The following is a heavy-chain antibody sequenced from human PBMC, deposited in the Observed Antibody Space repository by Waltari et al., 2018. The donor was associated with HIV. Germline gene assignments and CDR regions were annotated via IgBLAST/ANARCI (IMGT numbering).Heavy chain of an antibody. Sequence: EVQLVESGGGLVQPGGSLRLPCVAFGFTFRRYWMPWDRQGPGRGLVWVSRNNNDGSNTNYADSVKGRFTISRDNAKNTLYLQMNSLRAEDTAVYSCVRDYDSSGYYSANWFDPWGQGTLVTVSS. V-gene: IGHV3-74*01. CDR1: GFTFRRYW. J-gene: IGHJ5*02. CDR2: NNNDGSNT. CDR3: VRDYDSSGYYSANWFDP. D-gene: IGHD3-22*01.